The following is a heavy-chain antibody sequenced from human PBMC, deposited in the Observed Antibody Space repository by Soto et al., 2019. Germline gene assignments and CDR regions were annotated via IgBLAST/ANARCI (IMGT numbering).Heavy chain of an antibody. D-gene: IGHD3-9*01. Sequence: QVQLQESGPGLVKPSETLSLTCTVSGGSIGTCYWSWIRQPPGKGLEWIGYIYYRGNTDYNPSLKSRVTISLDTPKNQFSLKLSSVTAADTAVYYCARHPGYYDILTGYTTYYFDYWGQGILVTVSS. CDR3: ARHPGYYDILTGYTTYYFDY. J-gene: IGHJ4*02. V-gene: IGHV4-59*08. CDR2: IYYRGNT. CDR1: GGSIGTCY.